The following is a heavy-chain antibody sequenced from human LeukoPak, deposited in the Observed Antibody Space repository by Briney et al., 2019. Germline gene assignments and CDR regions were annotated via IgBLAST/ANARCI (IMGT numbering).Heavy chain of an antibody. Sequence: SETLSLTCAVYGGSFSGYYWSWIRQPPGKGREWIGEINHSGSTNYNPSLKSRVTISVDTSKNQFSLKLSSVTAADTAVYYCATDTTMARGGHITNGMDVWGQGTTVTVSS. V-gene: IGHV4-34*01. CDR1: GGSFSGYY. CDR3: ATDTTMARGGHITNGMDV. D-gene: IGHD3-10*01. CDR2: INHSGST. J-gene: IGHJ6*02.